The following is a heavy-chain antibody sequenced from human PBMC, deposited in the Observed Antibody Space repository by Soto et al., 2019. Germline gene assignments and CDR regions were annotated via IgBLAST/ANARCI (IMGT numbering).Heavy chain of an antibody. CDR3: ARDAVENYYGSGSYSDY. Sequence: SETLSLTYTVSGGSISSYYWSWIRQPPGKGLEWIGYIYYSGSTYYNPSLKNRVTISVDTSKNQFSLTLCSVTAADTAVYYCARDAVENYYGSGSYSDYWGQGTLVTVSS. J-gene: IGHJ4*02. CDR2: IYYSGST. D-gene: IGHD3-10*01. CDR1: GGSISSYY. V-gene: IGHV4-59*12.